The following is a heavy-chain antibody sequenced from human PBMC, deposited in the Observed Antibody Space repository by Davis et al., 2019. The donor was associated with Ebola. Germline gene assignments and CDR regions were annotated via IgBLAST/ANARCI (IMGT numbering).Heavy chain of an antibody. V-gene: IGHV1-69*04. CDR1: GGTFSSYA. Sequence: AASVKVSCKASGGTFSSYAINWVRQAPGQGLECMGRIIPILGIANYAQKFQGRVTITANKSTSTAYMELSSLRSEDTAVYCCARARDGYNFDAFDIWGQGTMVTVSS. CDR2: IIPILGIA. CDR3: ARARDGYNFDAFDI. D-gene: IGHD5-24*01. J-gene: IGHJ3*02.